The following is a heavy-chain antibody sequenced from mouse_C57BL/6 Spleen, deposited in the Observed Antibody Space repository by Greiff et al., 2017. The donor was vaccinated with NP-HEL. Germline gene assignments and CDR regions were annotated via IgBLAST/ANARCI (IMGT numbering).Heavy chain of an antibody. Sequence: QVQLQQPGAELVKPGASVKLSCKASGYTFTSYWMQWVKQRPGQGLEWIGEIDPSDSYTNYNQKFKGKATLTVDTSSSTAYMQLSSLTSEDSAVYYCASELGRGYYFDYWGQGTTLTVSS. CDR3: ASELGRGYYFDY. J-gene: IGHJ2*01. CDR2: IDPSDSYT. CDR1: GYTFTSYW. D-gene: IGHD4-1*01. V-gene: IGHV1-50*01.